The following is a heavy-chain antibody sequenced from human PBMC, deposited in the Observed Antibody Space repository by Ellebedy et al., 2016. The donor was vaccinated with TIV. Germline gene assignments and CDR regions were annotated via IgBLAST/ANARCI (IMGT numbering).Heavy chain of an antibody. V-gene: IGHV1-3*01. CDR2: INAGNGNT. CDR1: GYTFSSSA. J-gene: IGHJ4*02. D-gene: IGHD5-18*01. CDR3: ARGRGYNFGYVSRGPYDY. Sequence: AASVKVSCKASGYTFSSSAIHWVRQAPGQRLEWMGWINAGNGNTKYSQKFQGRVTITSDTSASTVYMELSSLRSEDTAVYYCARGRGYNFGYVSRGPYDYWGQGTLVTVSS.